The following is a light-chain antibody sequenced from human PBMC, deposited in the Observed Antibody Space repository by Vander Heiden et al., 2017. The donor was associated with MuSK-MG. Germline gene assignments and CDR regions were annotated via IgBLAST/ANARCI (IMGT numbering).Light chain of an antibody. J-gene: IGKJ3*01. CDR3: QQYGTSPRT. CDR2: GVS. CDR1: QSVSSSY. V-gene: IGKV3-20*01. Sequence: EIVLTQSPGTLSLSPGERATLSCRASQSVSSSYLAWYQQKPGQAPRLLIYGVSSRATGIPDRFSGSGSGTDFTLTISRLEPEDFAVYYCQQYGTSPRTFGPRTKVDIK.